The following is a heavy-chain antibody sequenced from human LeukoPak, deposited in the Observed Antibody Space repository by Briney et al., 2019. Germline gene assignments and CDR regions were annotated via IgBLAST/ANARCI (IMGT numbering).Heavy chain of an antibody. CDR1: GYTFTKYA. V-gene: IGHV7-4-1*02. CDR2: IDTNTGNP. D-gene: IGHD3-22*01. J-gene: IGHJ4*02. Sequence: ASVNVSCKGSGYTFTKYAISWVRQAPGQGLEYMGRIDTNTGNPTYAQGFTGRFVFSLDTSVSTAYLQISSLKAEDSAIYFCANCYDSSGFFAYWGQGALVTVSS. CDR3: ANCYDSSGFFAY.